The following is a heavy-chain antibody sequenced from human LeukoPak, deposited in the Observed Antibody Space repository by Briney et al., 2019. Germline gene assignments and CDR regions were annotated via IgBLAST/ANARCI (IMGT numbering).Heavy chain of an antibody. CDR2: IWFDGSKT. CDR3: ARDKGRRELPYH. Sequence: GGSLRLSCAASGLSFSSYGMHWVRQAPDRGLELGALIWFDGSKTSYADSVKGRFNISRDNSKKTVDLQMNSLRAEDTAVYFCARDKGRRELPYHWGQGTLVTVSS. D-gene: IGHD1-26*01. V-gene: IGHV3-33*01. J-gene: IGHJ4*02. CDR1: GLSFSSYG.